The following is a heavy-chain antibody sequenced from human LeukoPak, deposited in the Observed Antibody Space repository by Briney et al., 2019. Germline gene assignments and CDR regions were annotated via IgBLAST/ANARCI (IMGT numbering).Heavy chain of an antibody. CDR1: GGSISSFY. J-gene: IGHJ4*02. Sequence: PSETLSLTCTVSGGSISSFYWSWVWHPAGKGLEWIGYTYPGGSANYNPSLKSPVTISVDTSKNQFSLRLPCVPAAGPVLYFCARLYTSSSNFDSWGEGTLVTDSS. D-gene: IGHD6-6*01. V-gene: IGHV4-4*09. CDR3: ARLYTSSSNFDS. CDR2: TYPGGSA.